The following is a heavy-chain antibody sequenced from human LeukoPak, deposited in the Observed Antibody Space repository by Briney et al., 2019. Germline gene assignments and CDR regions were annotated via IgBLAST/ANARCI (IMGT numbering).Heavy chain of an antibody. CDR1: GFTFSSFA. Sequence: GGSLRLSCAASGFTFSSFAMNWVRQAPGKGLEWISAISGTGGSTFYADSVKGRFTISRDNSKNTLYLQMNSLRAEDTAVYYCAKVVVGAPYGLDVWGQGTTVTVSS. V-gene: IGHV3-23*01. CDR2: ISGTGGST. D-gene: IGHD1-26*01. CDR3: AKVVVGAPYGLDV. J-gene: IGHJ6*02.